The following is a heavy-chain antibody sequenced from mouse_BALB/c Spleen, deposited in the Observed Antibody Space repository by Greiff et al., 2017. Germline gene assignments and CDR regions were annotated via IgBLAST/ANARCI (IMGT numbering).Heavy chain of an antibody. V-gene: IGHV5-4*02. D-gene: IGHD1-1*01. CDR3: ARDDYYGSSSAWFAY. Sequence: EVMLVESGGGLVKPGGSLKLSCAASGFTFSDYYMYWVRQTPEKRLEWVATISDGGSYTYYPDSVKGRFTISRDNAKNNLYLQMSSLKSEDTAMYYCARDDYYGSSSAWFAYWGQGTLVTVSA. CDR1: GFTFSDYY. J-gene: IGHJ3*01. CDR2: ISDGGSYT.